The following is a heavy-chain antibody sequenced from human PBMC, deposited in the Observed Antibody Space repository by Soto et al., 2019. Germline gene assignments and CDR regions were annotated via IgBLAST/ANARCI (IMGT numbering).Heavy chain of an antibody. CDR1: GYTFTSYG. Sequence: QVQLVQSGAEVKKPGASVKVSCKASGYTFTSYGISWVRQAPGQGLEWMGWISAYNGNTNYAQKLQGRVTMTTDTTTSAAYMELGSMRYKDTAVYSSARVSGNPEVVPAGSFDYWGQGTLVTVSS. D-gene: IGHD2-2*01. J-gene: IGHJ4*02. CDR3: ARVSGNPEVVPAGSFDY. V-gene: IGHV1-18*01. CDR2: ISAYNGNT.